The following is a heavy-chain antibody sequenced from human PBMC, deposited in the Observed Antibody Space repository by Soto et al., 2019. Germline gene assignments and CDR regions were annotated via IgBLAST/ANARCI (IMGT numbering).Heavy chain of an antibody. V-gene: IGHV4-4*02. Sequence: SETLSLTCAVSGGSISSSNWWSWVRQPPGKGPEWIGEIYHSGSTNYNPSLKSRVTISVDKSKNQFSLKLSSVTAADTAVYYCAKVSIAAAGTASRFDYWGQGTLVTVSS. D-gene: IGHD6-13*01. J-gene: IGHJ4*02. CDR1: GGSISSSNW. CDR2: IYHSGST. CDR3: AKVSIAAAGTASRFDY.